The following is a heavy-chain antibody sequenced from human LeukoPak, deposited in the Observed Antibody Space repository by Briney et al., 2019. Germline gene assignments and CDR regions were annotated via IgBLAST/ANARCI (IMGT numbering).Heavy chain of an antibody. Sequence: SETLSLTCTVSGGSISSSSYYWGWIRQPPGKGLEWIGSIYYSGSTYYNPSLKSRVTISVDTSKNQFSLKLSSVTAADTAVYYCARDRRRGYCSGGSCYSDYWGQGILVTVSS. CDR3: ARDRRRGYCSGGSCYSDY. J-gene: IGHJ4*02. CDR1: GGSISSSSYY. D-gene: IGHD2-15*01. CDR2: IYYSGST. V-gene: IGHV4-39*07.